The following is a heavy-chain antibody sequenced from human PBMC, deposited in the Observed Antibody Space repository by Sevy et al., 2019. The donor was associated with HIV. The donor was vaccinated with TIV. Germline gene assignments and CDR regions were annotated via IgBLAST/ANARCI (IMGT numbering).Heavy chain of an antibody. J-gene: IGHJ6*02. CDR2: ISSSSSYI. CDR3: ARYCSGGSCNYYYYGMDV. D-gene: IGHD2-15*01. V-gene: IGHV3-21*01. Sequence: GGSLRLSCAASGFTFSSYSMNWVRQAPGKGLEWVSSISSSSSYIYYADSVKGRFTTSRDNAKKSLYLQMNSLRAEDTAVYYWARYCSGGSCNYYYYGMDVWGQGTTVTVSS. CDR1: GFTFSSYS.